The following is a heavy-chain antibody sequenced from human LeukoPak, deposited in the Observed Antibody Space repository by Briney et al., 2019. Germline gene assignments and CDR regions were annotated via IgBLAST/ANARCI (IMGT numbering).Heavy chain of an antibody. Sequence: SETLSLTCTVSGGSISSYYWSWIRQPPGKGLEWIGYIYYSGSTNYNPSLKSRVTISVDTSKNQFSLKLSSVTAADTAVYYCARHFRGPAAAASFDYWGQGTLVTVSS. D-gene: IGHD6-13*01. CDR1: GGSISSYY. V-gene: IGHV4-59*08. CDR3: ARHFRGPAAAASFDY. J-gene: IGHJ4*02. CDR2: IYYSGST.